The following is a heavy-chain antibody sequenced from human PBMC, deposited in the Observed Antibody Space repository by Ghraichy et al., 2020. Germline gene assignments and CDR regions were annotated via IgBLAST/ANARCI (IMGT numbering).Heavy chain of an antibody. Sequence: GGSLRLSCAASGFTFSNAWMSWVRQAPGKGLEWVGRIKSKTDGGTTDYAAPVKGRFTISRDDSKNTLYLQMNSLKTEDTAVYYCTGEDYYYYYGMDVWGQGTTVTVSS. D-gene: IGHD3-16*01. V-gene: IGHV3-15*01. CDR1: GFTFSNAW. CDR3: TGEDYYYYYGMDV. J-gene: IGHJ6*02. CDR2: IKSKTDGGTT.